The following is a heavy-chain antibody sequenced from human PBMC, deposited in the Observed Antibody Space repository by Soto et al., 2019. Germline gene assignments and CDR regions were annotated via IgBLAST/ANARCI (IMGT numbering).Heavy chain of an antibody. D-gene: IGHD6-13*01. CDR1: GDSVSSNSAA. V-gene: IGHV6-1*01. Sequence: SQTLSLTCVISGDSVSSNSAAWNWIRQSPSRGLEWLGRTYYRSKWYNDYAVSVKSRITINPDTSKNQLSLQLNSVTPEDTAVYYCARDLHSSSLDAFDIWGQGTMVTVSS. J-gene: IGHJ3*02. CDR3: ARDLHSSSLDAFDI. CDR2: TYYRSKWYN.